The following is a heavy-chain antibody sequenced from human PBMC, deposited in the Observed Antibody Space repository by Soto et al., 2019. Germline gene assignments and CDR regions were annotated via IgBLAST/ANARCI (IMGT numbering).Heavy chain of an antibody. V-gene: IGHV3-15*07. D-gene: IGHD1-26*01. CDR2: IKSKADGKTT. Sequence: GGSLRLSCAASGFTFSNAWMNWVRQAPGKGLEWVGRIKSKADGKTTDYAAPVKGSFTTSIDYSKNMLYLQMNRLKTEDTAVYYCTTDRRMELAGCNVDYWGQGTLVTVSS. CDR3: TTDRRMELAGCNVDY. CDR1: GFTFSNAW. J-gene: IGHJ4*02.